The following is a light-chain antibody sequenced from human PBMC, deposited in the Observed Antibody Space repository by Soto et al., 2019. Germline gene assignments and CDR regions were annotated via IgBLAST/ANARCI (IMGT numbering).Light chain of an antibody. CDR1: QGIRSY. Sequence: EDSVTITFRASQGIRSYLAWYQQRPGKAPEHLIYGASTLRPGGASRFSGSGSGTEFTLTISSLQPDDFATYYCQQYNSYPWTFGQGTKVDTK. CDR2: GAS. V-gene: IGKV1-9*01. CDR3: QQYNSYPWT. J-gene: IGKJ1*01.